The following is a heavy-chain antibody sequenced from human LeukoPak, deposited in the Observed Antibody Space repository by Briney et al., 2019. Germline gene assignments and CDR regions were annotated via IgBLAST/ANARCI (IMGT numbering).Heavy chain of an antibody. Sequence: GGSLRLSCAASGFTFSSYAMSWVRQAPGKGLEWVSVISGSGGSTYYADSVKGRFTISRDNSKNTLYLQMNSLRAEDTAVYYCAKWGTYDFWSGYYPFDYWGQGTLVTVSS. J-gene: IGHJ4*02. D-gene: IGHD3-3*01. CDR2: ISGSGGST. CDR1: GFTFSSYA. V-gene: IGHV3-23*01. CDR3: AKWGTYDFWSGYYPFDY.